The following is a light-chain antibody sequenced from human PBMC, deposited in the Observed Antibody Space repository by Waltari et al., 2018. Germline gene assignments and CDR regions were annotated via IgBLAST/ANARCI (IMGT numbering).Light chain of an antibody. CDR3: QQYFDNPRT. Sequence: EIVMTQSPESLAVSLGESATITCKSSQTILYNSNNKNYLAWYQQKPGQPPRLLIYWASSRDSGVPDRFSGSGSGTDFTLTISSLQAEDVAVYYCQQYFDNPRTFGQGTRLEIK. J-gene: IGKJ2*01. V-gene: IGKV4-1*01. CDR1: QTILYNSNNKNY. CDR2: WAS.